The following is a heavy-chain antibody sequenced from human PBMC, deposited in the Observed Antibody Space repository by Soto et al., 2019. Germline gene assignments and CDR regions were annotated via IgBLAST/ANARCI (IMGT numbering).Heavy chain of an antibody. D-gene: IGHD3-3*01. V-gene: IGHV3-23*01. CDR3: AKDALAYYDFWS. CDR2: ISNSGRST. Sequence: GGSLRLSCAASGLTFSSYAMSWVRQAPGKGLEWVSHISNSGRSTKYADSVKGRFTISRDNSKNTLYLQMNSLRAEDTTIYYCAKDALAYYDFWSWGQGTLVTVSS. CDR1: GLTFSSYA. J-gene: IGHJ4*02.